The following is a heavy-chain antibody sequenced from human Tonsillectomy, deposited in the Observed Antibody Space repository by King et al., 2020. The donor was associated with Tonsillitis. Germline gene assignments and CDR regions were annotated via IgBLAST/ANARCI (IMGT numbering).Heavy chain of an antibody. CDR3: AKSVPRSGAYPVYYFDH. V-gene: IGHV3-23*04. J-gene: IGHJ4*02. CDR1: GFIFKNYD. Sequence: VQLVESGGGLARPGGSLRLSCSGSGFIFKNYDMNWVRQAPGKGLEWVSSLSESGISTYYADSVKGRFTISRDNSKNTVYLLMSALRAEDTAVYFCAKSVPRSGAYPVYYFDHWGQGALVTVSS. D-gene: IGHD3-3*01. CDR2: LSESGIST.